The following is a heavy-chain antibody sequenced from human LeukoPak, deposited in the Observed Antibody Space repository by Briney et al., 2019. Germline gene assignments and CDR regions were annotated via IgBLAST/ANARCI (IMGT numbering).Heavy chain of an antibody. CDR3: ARDRGGGPRDAFDI. CDR2: INSDGSST. Sequence: GGSLRLSCAASGFTFSSYWMHWVRQAPGKGLVWVSRINSDGSSTSYADSVKGRFTVSRDNAKNSLYLQMNSLRAEDTAVYYCARDRGGGPRDAFDIWGQGTMVTVSS. J-gene: IGHJ3*02. V-gene: IGHV3-74*01. CDR1: GFTFSSYW. D-gene: IGHD3-10*01.